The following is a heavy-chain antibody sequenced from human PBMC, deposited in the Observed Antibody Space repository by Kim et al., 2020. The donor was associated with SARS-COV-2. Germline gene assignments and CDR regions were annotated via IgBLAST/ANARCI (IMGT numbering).Heavy chain of an antibody. CDR2: T. D-gene: IGHD3-9*01. Sequence: TRYSPHFQGQVTISADKSISTAYLQWSSLKASDTAMYYCASADISPYYFDYWGQGTLVTVSS. V-gene: IGHV5-51*06. CDR3: ASADISPYYFDY. J-gene: IGHJ4*02.